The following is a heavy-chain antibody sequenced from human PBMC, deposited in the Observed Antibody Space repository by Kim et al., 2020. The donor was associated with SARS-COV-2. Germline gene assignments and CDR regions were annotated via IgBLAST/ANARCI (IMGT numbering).Heavy chain of an antibody. V-gene: IGHV3-15*01. J-gene: IGHJ5*02. CDR2: T. D-gene: IGHD2-2*01. CDR3: TTMISAAARGS. Sequence: TDYAPLVTGRFTISRDDSTGTVYLQMNSLRAEDTARYYCTTMISAAARGSWGQGTLVTVSS.